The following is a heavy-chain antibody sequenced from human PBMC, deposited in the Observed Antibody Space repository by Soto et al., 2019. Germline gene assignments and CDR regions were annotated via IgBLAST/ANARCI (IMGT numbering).Heavy chain of an antibody. D-gene: IGHD2-2*01. CDR3: ARDRDLAVPAAVIYFDS. Sequence: PGGSLRLSCAASGFSISDYWMSWVRQAPGKGLEWVANIKRDGSEKYYVDSVKGRFTISRDNAKNSLYLQMNSLGADDTAVYYCARDRDLAVPAAVIYFDSWGQGTLVTVS. CDR2: IKRDGSEK. V-gene: IGHV3-7*01. CDR1: GFSISDYW. J-gene: IGHJ4*02.